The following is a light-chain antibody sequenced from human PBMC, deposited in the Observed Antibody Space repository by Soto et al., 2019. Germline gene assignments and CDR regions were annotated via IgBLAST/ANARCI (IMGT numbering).Light chain of an antibody. CDR1: QSVSSN. Sequence: EIVMKQSPATLSVSPGGRATLSCRASQSVSSNLAWYQQKPGQAPRLLIYDASTRATGIPARFSGSGSETDFTLTITSLEPEDFAVYYCQQRNNWPPITFGQGTRLEIK. V-gene: IGKV3-11*01. CDR2: DAS. CDR3: QQRNNWPPIT. J-gene: IGKJ5*01.